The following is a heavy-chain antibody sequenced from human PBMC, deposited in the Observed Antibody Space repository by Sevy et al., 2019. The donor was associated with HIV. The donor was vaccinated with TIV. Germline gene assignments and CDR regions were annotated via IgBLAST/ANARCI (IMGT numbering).Heavy chain of an antibody. D-gene: IGHD3-22*01. V-gene: IGHV3-20*04. CDR2: INWSGSNT. Sequence: GGSLRLSCAASGFTFDDYAMSWVRQAPGKGLEWVSGINWSGSNTGYADSVKGRFTISRDSAKTSLYLQMNSLRTEETAFYYCARNTYYYDTTGFGAFDIWGQGTMVTVSS. CDR1: GFTFDDYA. CDR3: ARNTYYYDTTGFGAFDI. J-gene: IGHJ3*02.